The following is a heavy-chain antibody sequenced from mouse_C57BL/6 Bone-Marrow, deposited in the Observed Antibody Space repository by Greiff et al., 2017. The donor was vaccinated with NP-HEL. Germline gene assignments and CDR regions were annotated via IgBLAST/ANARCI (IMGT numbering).Heavy chain of an antibody. CDR1: GFSFNTYA. V-gene: IGHV10-1*01. D-gene: IGHD2-4*01. Sequence: GGGLVQPKGSLKLSCAASGFSFNTYAMNWVRQAPGKGLEWVARIRSKSNNYATYYADSVKDRFTISRDDSESMLYLQMNNLKTEDTAMYECVRRELRQGFAYWGQGTLVTVSA. CDR3: VRRELRQGFAY. J-gene: IGHJ3*01. CDR2: IRSKSNNYAT.